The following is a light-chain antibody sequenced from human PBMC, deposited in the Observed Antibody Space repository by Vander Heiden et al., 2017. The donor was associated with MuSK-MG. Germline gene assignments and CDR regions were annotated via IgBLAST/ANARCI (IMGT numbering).Light chain of an antibody. CDR1: SSDVGGHNW. Sequence: QSALTQPPSASGSPGQSVTISCTGTSSDVGGHNWVSWFQQHPAKAPHLMIYDVSKRPAGVPDRFSGSKSGTTASLTVFGLQAEDEADFYCISYAGNNTSVFGTGTKVTVL. J-gene: IGLJ1*01. CDR2: DVS. V-gene: IGLV2-8*01. CDR3: ISYAGNNTSV.